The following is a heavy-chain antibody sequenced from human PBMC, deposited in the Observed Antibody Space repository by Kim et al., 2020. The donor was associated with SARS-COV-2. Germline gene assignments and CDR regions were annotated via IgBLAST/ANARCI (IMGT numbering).Heavy chain of an antibody. Sequence: SETLSLTCTVSGGSISSSSYYWGWIRQPPGKGLEWIGSIYYSGSTYYNPSLKGRVTISVDTSKNQFSLKLSSVTAADTDVYYCARTGYFIGKNDIRMDVWDQGTTVTVSS. D-gene: IGHD2-15*01. V-gene: IGHV4-39*01. CDR1: GGSISSSSYY. CDR3: ARTGYFIGKNDIRMDV. CDR2: IYYSGST. J-gene: IGHJ6*02.